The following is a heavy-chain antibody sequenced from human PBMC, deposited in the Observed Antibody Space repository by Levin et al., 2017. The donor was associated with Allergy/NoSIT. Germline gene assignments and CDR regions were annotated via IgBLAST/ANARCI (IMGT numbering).Heavy chain of an antibody. Sequence: PKASVKVSCKASGYTFTSYGISWVRQAPGQGLEWMGWISAYNGNTNYAQKLQGRVTMTTDTSTSTAYMELRSLRSDDTAVYYCARSAFVLGYCSGGSCGSGYFQHWGQGTLVTVSS. CDR1: GYTFTSYG. J-gene: IGHJ1*01. CDR3: ARSAFVLGYCSGGSCGSGYFQH. CDR2: ISAYNGNT. V-gene: IGHV1-18*01. D-gene: IGHD2-15*01.